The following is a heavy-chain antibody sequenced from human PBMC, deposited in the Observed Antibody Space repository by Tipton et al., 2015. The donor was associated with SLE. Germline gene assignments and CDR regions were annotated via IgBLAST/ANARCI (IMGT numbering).Heavy chain of an antibody. CDR3: AREGAAGLDY. V-gene: IGHV4-4*07. Sequence: TLSLTCTVSGGSITSYYWSWIRQPAGKGLEWIGRFYTSGNTNYNPSLKSRITISVDTSKNLFSLKLSSVTAADTAMYYCAREGAAGLDYWGQGTLVTVSS. J-gene: IGHJ4*02. CDR2: FYTSGNT. D-gene: IGHD6-25*01. CDR1: GGSITSYY.